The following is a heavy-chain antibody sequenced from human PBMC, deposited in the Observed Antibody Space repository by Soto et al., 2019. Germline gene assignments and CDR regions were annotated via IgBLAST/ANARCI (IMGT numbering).Heavy chain of an antibody. Sequence: ASVKVSCKASGYTFTSYGISWVRQAPGQGLEWMGWISAYNGNTNYAQKLQGRVTMTTDTSTSTAYMELRSLRSDDTAVYYCARDGGYCNSTSCYELYYYYYYGMDVWGQGTTVTVSS. CDR1: GYTFTSYG. J-gene: IGHJ6*02. D-gene: IGHD2-2*01. CDR2: ISAYNGNT. CDR3: ARDGGYCNSTSCYELYYYYYYGMDV. V-gene: IGHV1-18*01.